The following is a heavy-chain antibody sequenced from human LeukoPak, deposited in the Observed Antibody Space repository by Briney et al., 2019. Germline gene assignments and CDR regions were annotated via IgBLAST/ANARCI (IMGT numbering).Heavy chain of an antibody. V-gene: IGHV3-53*01. Sequence: GGSLRLSCAASGFTLSSKYMSWVRQAPGKGREWVSVIYSGGSTYLPDSVKGGFTISKDNSKNALYLQMNSLRAEDTAVYYCARDQDYFDYWGQGTLVTVSS. CDR2: IYSGGST. CDR3: ARDQDYFDY. J-gene: IGHJ4*02. CDR1: GFTLSSKY.